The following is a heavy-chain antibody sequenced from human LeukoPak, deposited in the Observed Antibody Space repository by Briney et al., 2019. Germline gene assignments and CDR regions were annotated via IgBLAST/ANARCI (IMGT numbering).Heavy chain of an antibody. V-gene: IGHV5-51*01. Sequence: GESLKISCKGSGYSFSYYWIGWVRQMPGKGLEWMGIIYPGDSDTRYSPSFQGQVTISADKSISTAYLQWSSLKASDSAMYYCARSQSIAPRANGWFDPWGQGTLVTVSS. CDR3: ARSQSIAPRANGWFDP. CDR2: IYPGDSDT. J-gene: IGHJ5*02. CDR1: GYSFSYYW. D-gene: IGHD6-6*01.